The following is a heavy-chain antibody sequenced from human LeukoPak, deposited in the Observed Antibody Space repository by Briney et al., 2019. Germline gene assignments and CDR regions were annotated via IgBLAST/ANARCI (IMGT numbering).Heavy chain of an antibody. CDR1: GFTFSSYA. Sequence: GGSLRLSCAASGFTFSSYAMHWVRQAPGKGLEWVAVISYDGSNKYYADSVKGRFTISRDNSKNTLYLQMNSLRAEDTAVYYCARVLPLWFGELGGAFDIWGQGTMVTVSS. V-gene: IGHV3-30-3*01. CDR3: ARVLPLWFGELGGAFDI. J-gene: IGHJ3*02. D-gene: IGHD3-10*01. CDR2: ISYDGSNK.